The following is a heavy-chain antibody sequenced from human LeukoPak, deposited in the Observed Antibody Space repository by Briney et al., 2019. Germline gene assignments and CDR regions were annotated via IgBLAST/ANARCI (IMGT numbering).Heavy chain of an antibody. J-gene: IGHJ4*02. CDR3: AKALLSYGSVYYFDY. D-gene: IGHD3-10*01. Sequence: GGSLRVSCAASGFTFSGYSMTWVRQAPGKGLEWISSISSTSNYLYYADSVKGRFTISRDDSKNTLYLQMNSLRAEDTAVYYCAKALLSYGSVYYFDYWGQGTLVTVSS. CDR2: ISSTSNYL. CDR1: GFTFSGYS. V-gene: IGHV3-21*01.